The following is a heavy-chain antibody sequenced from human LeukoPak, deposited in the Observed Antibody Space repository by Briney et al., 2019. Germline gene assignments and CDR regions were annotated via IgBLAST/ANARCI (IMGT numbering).Heavy chain of an antibody. V-gene: IGHV4-39*01. CDR1: GGSISNSDYY. Sequence: SETLSLTCTVSGGSISNSDYYWGWIRQPPLKGLEWIGSIYHSGSTYYNPPLKSRVTISVDTSKKQFSLKLSSVTAADTAVYYCARASRYYHMLTGYYLSAFDYWGQGTLVTVSS. D-gene: IGHD3-9*01. J-gene: IGHJ4*02. CDR3: ARASRYYHMLTGYYLSAFDY. CDR2: IYHSGST.